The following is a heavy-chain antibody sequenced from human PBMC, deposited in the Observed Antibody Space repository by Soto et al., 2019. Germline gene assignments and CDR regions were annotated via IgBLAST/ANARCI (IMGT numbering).Heavy chain of an antibody. CDR3: ARGQGLQYSFDY. Sequence: GASVKVSCKASGYTFTSYDINWVRQATGQGLEWMGWMDPNSGNTGYAQKFQGRVTMTRNTSISTAYMELSSLRSEDTAVYYCARGQGLQYSFDYWGQGTLVTVSS. D-gene: IGHD4-4*01. CDR1: GYTFTSYD. V-gene: IGHV1-8*01. J-gene: IGHJ4*02. CDR2: MDPNSGNT.